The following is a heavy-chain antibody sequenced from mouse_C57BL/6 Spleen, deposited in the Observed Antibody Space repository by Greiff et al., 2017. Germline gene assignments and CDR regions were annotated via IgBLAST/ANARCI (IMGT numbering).Heavy chain of an antibody. Sequence: VQLQQPGAELVRPGSSVKLSCKASGYTFTSYWMHWVKQRPIQGLEWIGNIDPSDSETHYNQKFKDKATLTVDKSSSTAYMQLSSLTSEDSAVYYCARSPIYYYGSNYCDYWGQGTTLTVSS. D-gene: IGHD1-1*01. J-gene: IGHJ2*01. CDR1: GYTFTSYW. V-gene: IGHV1-52*01. CDR3: ARSPIYYYGSNYCDY. CDR2: IDPSDSET.